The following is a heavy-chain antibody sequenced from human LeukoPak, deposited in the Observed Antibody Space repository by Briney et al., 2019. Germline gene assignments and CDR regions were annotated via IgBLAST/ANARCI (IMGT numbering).Heavy chain of an antibody. CDR1: GGSFSSSSSY. D-gene: IGHD5-18*01. V-gene: IGHV4-39*01. Sequence: SETLSLTCTVSGGSFSSSSSYWGWIRQPPGKGLEWIGTIHHSGSTYYNPPLKSRLTISEDTSKNRFSLKLTSVTAADTAVYYCARLMGDIAMVDAFDIWGQGTMVTVSS. CDR2: IHHSGST. J-gene: IGHJ3*02. CDR3: ARLMGDIAMVDAFDI.